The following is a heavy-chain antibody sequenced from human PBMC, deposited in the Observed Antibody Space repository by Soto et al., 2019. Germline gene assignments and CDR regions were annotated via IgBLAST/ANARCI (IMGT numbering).Heavy chain of an antibody. V-gene: IGHV4-39*01. Sequence: QLQLQESGPGLVKPSETLSLTCTVSGGSISSSSYYWGWIRQPPGKGLEWIGSIYYSGSTYYNPSLKSRVTISVDTSKNQFSLKLSSVTAADTAVYYCARDDYGDLARVNAFDIWGQGTMVTVSS. CDR3: ARDDYGDLARVNAFDI. CDR2: IYYSGST. CDR1: GGSISSSSYY. J-gene: IGHJ3*02. D-gene: IGHD4-17*01.